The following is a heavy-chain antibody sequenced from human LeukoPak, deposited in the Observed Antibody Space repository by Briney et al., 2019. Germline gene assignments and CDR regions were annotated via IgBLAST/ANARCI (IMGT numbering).Heavy chain of an antibody. V-gene: IGHV4-38-2*01. D-gene: IGHD6-13*01. Sequence: PSETLSLTCAVSGYSISSGYYWGWIRQPPGKGLEWIGSIYHSGSTYYNPSLKSRVTISVDTSKNQFSLKLSSVTAADTAVYYCARQGSSWYGPDYWGQGTLVTVSS. CDR1: GYSISSGYY. CDR2: IYHSGST. CDR3: ARQGSSWYGPDY. J-gene: IGHJ4*02.